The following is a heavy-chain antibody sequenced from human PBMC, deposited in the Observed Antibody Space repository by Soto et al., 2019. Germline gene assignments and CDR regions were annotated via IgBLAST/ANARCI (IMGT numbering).Heavy chain of an antibody. J-gene: IGHJ6*02. Sequence: GGSLRLSCAASGFTFSSYGMHWVRQAPGKGLEWVAVISYDGSNKYYADSVKGRFTISRDNSKNTLYLQMNSLRAEDTAVYYCAKLAVTYGMDVWGQGTTVTVSS. CDR3: AKLAVTYGMDV. V-gene: IGHV3-30*18. CDR1: GFTFSSYG. CDR2: ISYDGSNK. D-gene: IGHD4-4*01.